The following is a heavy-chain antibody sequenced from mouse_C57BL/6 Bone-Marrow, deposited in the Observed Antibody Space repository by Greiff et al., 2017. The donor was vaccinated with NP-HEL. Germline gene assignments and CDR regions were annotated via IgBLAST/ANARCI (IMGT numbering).Heavy chain of an antibody. V-gene: IGHV1-69*01. CDR3: ARWDYGSSPWFAY. D-gene: IGHD1-1*01. CDR1: GYTFTSYW. CDR2: IDPSDSYT. J-gene: IGHJ3*01. Sequence: QVQLQQPGAELVMPGASVKLSCKASGYTFTSYWMHWVKQRPGQGLEWIGEIDPSDSYTNYNQKFKGNSTLTVDKSSSTAYMQLSSLTSEDSAVYYCARWDYGSSPWFAYWGQETLVTVSA.